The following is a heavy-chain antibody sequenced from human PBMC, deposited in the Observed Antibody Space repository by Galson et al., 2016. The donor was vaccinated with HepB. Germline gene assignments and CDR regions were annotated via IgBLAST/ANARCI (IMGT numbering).Heavy chain of an antibody. CDR1: GFTFSNYA. CDR2: FSSNGGDT. Sequence: SLRLSCAASGFTFSNYAMHWVRQAPGKGLEYVSAFSSNGGDTYYADSVKGRFTISRDNSKNTLYLQMSSLRAEDTAVYYYVKGYCRTTTCPRSIYFDYWGQGTLVTVSS. D-gene: IGHD2-2*01. CDR3: VKGYCRTTTCPRSIYFDY. V-gene: IGHV3-64D*08. J-gene: IGHJ4*02.